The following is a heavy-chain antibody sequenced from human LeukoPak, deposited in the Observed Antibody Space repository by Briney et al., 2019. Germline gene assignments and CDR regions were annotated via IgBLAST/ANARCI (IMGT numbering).Heavy chain of an antibody. Sequence: ASVKVSCKASGYTFTGYYLHWVRQAPGQGLEWMGWINPNSGDTIYAQKFQGRVTMTRDTSISTAYMELSRLRSDDTAVYYCAREEGFCRSTSCSTPFDYWGQGTLVTVSS. V-gene: IGHV1-2*02. CDR3: AREEGFCRSTSCSTPFDY. CDR2: INPNSGDT. CDR1: GYTFTGYY. J-gene: IGHJ4*02. D-gene: IGHD2-2*01.